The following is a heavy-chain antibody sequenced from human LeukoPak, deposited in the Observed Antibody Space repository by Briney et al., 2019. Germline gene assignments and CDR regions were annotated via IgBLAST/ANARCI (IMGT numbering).Heavy chain of an antibody. J-gene: IGHJ2*01. CDR1: GFNFRYFW. CDR2: IWSNGNDK. V-gene: IGHV3-33*08. D-gene: IGHD2-21*02. CDR3: ARADLVTTQDWYFDL. Sequence: GGSLRLSCQGSGFNFRYFWMSWVRQAPGKGLEWVAVIWSNGNDKYYIDSVKGRFTVSRDNSKNTLYLQMDSLRAEDTAVYYCARADLVTTQDWYFDLWGRGTLVTVSS.